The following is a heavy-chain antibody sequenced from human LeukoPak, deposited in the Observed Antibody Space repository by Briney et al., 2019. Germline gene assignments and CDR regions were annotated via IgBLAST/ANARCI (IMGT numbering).Heavy chain of an antibody. CDR1: GGSLGSYY. CDR2: IYSRGLTRGST. V-gene: IGHV4-59*01. Sequence: SETLSLTCTVSGGSLGSYYWSWLRQPPGKGLEWIGYIYSRGLTRGSTNYNPSLKSRVTMSLDTSKNHFSLKLRSVTAADTAVYYCARVSPDTATDYGWFDPWGQGSLVTVSS. J-gene: IGHJ5*02. CDR3: ARVSPDTATDYGWFDP. D-gene: IGHD5-18*01.